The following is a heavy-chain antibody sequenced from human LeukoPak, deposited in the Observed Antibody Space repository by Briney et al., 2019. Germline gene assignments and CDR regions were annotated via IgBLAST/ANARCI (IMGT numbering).Heavy chain of an antibody. CDR2: INSDGITT. V-gene: IGHV3-74*01. Sequence: GGSLRLSCAASGFTFRGYWMHWVRQAPGEGLVLVSRINSDGITTTYADSVKGRFTISRDNARNTVYLEMNSLRVEDTAVYYCAELGITMIGGVWGKGTTVTISS. D-gene: IGHD3-10*02. CDR1: GFTFRGYW. CDR3: AELGITMIGGV. J-gene: IGHJ6*04.